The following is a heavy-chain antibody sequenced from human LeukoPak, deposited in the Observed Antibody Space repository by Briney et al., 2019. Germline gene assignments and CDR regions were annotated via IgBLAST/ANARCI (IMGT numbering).Heavy chain of an antibody. CDR3: AKDQKDYYGSGSYEGIFDY. D-gene: IGHD3-10*01. J-gene: IGHJ4*02. Sequence: GGSLRLSCAAPGFTFSSYAMIWVRQAPGKGLEWVSGISGRGGSTYYTDSVKGRFTISRDNSENTVYLQMNRLRAEDTAIYYCAKDQKDYYGSGSYEGIFDYWGQGTLVTVSS. V-gene: IGHV3-23*01. CDR2: ISGRGGST. CDR1: GFTFSSYA.